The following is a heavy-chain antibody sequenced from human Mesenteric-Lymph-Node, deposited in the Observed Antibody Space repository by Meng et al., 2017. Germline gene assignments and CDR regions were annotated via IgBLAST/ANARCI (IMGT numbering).Heavy chain of an antibody. CDR3: ATKAAPGYGMDV. CDR1: GFILTNFW. CDR2: IRPGGSEI. J-gene: IGHJ6*02. D-gene: IGHD6-13*01. V-gene: IGHV3-7*01. Sequence: GESLKISCAASGFILTNFWLAWVRQAPGKGLEWVGNIRPGGSEINYVDSVRGRFTISRDNANTSLYLDMNILTTEDTAVYYCATKAAPGYGMDVWGQGTTVTVSS.